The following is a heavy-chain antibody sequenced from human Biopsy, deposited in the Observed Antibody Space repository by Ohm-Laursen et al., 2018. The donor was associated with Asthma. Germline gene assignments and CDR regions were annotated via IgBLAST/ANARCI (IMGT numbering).Heavy chain of an antibody. CDR1: GVTFNKYG. V-gene: IGHV1-46*02. CDR3: ARPSGTNPHYFDY. Sequence: SVKVSCKASGVTFNKYGISWVRQAPGQGLEWMGIFNPSGGSTSYAQKFQGRVTMTRDTSTSTVYMELSSLRSEDTAVYYCARPSGTNPHYFDYWGQGTLVTVSS. D-gene: IGHD1/OR15-1a*01. J-gene: IGHJ4*02. CDR2: FNPSGGST.